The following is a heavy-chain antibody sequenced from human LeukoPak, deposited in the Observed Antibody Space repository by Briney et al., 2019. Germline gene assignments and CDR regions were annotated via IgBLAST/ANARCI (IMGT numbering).Heavy chain of an antibody. Sequence: GGSLRLSCAASGFTFSSYGMHWVRQAPGKGLEWVAVISYDGSNKYYADSVKGRFTISRDNSKNTVFLQMNSLRIEDTAVYYCARESGKGAFDIWGHGTMVIVSS. CDR2: ISYDGSNK. CDR1: GFTFSSYG. D-gene: IGHD3-10*01. CDR3: ARESGKGAFDI. J-gene: IGHJ3*02. V-gene: IGHV3-30*03.